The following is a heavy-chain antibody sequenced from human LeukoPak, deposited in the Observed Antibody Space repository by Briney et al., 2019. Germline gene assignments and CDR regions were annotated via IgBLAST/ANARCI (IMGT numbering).Heavy chain of an antibody. Sequence: ASVKVSCKASGYTFTSYYMHWVRQAPGQGLEWMGVINPSGGSTSYAQKFQGRVTMTRDTSTSTVYMELSSLRSEDTAVYYCARCFREYQLPQYWGQGTLVTVSS. J-gene: IGHJ4*02. V-gene: IGHV1-46*01. CDR3: ARCFREYQLPQY. CDR2: INPSGGST. CDR1: GYTFTSYY. D-gene: IGHD2-2*01.